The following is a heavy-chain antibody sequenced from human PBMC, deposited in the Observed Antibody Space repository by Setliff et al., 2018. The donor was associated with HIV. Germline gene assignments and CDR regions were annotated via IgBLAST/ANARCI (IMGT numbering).Heavy chain of an antibody. Sequence: GGSLRLSCAASGFIFSTYAMHWVRQAPGKGLESVSFISYDGGSKYYADSVKGRFTISRDNSKNTLYLQMNSLRVEDTAIYYCARAWAMQQLVPAYWGQGTLVTVSS. J-gene: IGHJ4*02. CDR1: GFIFSTYA. V-gene: IGHV3-30*07. CDR2: ISYDGGSK. CDR3: ARAWAMQQLVPAY. D-gene: IGHD6-6*01.